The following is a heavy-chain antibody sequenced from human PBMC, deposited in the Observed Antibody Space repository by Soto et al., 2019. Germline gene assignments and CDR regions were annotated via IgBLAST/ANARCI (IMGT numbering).Heavy chain of an antibody. CDR3: TTDPFVPAAIDPLGSGDYYYYMDV. CDR1: GFTFSNAW. Sequence: GGSLRLSCAASGFTFSNAWMNWVRQAPGKGLEWVGRIKSKTDGGTTDYAAPVKGRFTISRDDSKNTLYLQMNSLKTEDTAVYYCTTDPFVPAAIDPLGSGDYYYYMDVWGKGTTVTVSS. CDR2: IKSKTDGGTT. V-gene: IGHV3-15*07. J-gene: IGHJ6*03. D-gene: IGHD2-2*02.